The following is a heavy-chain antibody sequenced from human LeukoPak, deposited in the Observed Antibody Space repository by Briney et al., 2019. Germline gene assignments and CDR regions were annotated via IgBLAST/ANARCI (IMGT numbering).Heavy chain of an antibody. CDR3: ARGDPFRAGWFDP. Sequence: SETLSLTCTVSGDSISSSSYYWGWIRQPPGKGLEWIGSIYYSGSTNYNPSLKGRLTMSVDTSKNHFSLKLSSVTAADTAVYYCARGDPFRAGWFDPWGQGTLVTVSS. D-gene: IGHD6-13*01. CDR1: GDSISSSSYY. V-gene: IGHV4-39*07. CDR2: IYYSGST. J-gene: IGHJ5*02.